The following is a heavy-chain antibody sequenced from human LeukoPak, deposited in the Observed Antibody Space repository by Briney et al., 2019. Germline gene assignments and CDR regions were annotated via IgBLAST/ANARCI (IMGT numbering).Heavy chain of an antibody. V-gene: IGHV1-18*01. CDR3: ARARPGYYGSGSYYYYGMDV. D-gene: IGHD3-10*01. Sequence: GASVKVSCKASGYTFTSYGISWVRQAPGQGLEWMGWISAYNGNTFYAQRLQGRVTMTTDTSTSTAYMELRSLRSDDTAVYYCARARPGYYGSGSYYYYGMDVWGQGTTVTVSS. CDR2: ISAYNGNT. CDR1: GYTFTSYG. J-gene: IGHJ6*02.